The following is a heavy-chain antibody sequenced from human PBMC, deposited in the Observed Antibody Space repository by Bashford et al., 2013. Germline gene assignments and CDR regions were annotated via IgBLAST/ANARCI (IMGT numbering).Heavy chain of an antibody. Sequence: VASVKVSCKVFGYSFTSHGLSWVRQAPGQGLEWMGRIIPILGIANYAQKFQGRVTMTRDTSISTAYMELSRPGDLNDTAVYYCAXDRGVAGEYYFDYVGPGTLVTV. CDR1: GYSFTSHG. CDR3: AXDRGVAGEYYFDY. CDR2: IIPILGIA. J-gene: IGHJ4*03. D-gene: IGHD6-19*01. V-gene: IGHV1-2*02.